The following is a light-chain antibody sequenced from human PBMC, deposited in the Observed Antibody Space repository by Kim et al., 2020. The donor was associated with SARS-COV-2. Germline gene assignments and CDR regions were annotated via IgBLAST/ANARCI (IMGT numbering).Light chain of an antibody. V-gene: IGLV2-14*01. CDR2: DVT. CDR1: SSDVGAYNY. CDR3: RSFTTSTTWA. Sequence: QSALTQPASVSGSPGQSITISCTGTSSDVGAYNYVSWYQQHPGKAPKLMIYDVTKRPSGVSSRFSGSKSGNEASLTISGLQAEDEADYYCRSFTTSTTWAFGGGTQLTVL. J-gene: IGLJ3*02.